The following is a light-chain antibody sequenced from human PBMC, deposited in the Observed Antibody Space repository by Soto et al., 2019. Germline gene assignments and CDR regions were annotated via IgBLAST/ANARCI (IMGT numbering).Light chain of an antibody. Sequence: EIVLTQSPGTLSLSPGERATLSCRASQSVSSSYLAWYQQKPGQAPRVLIHGASSRATGIPDRFSGSGSGTDFTLTSNRPEPECVAVYFCQEYRNPPANAFGQGTNVEIK. CDR1: QSVSSSY. CDR3: QEYRNPPANA. J-gene: IGKJ2*01. CDR2: GAS. V-gene: IGKV3-20*01.